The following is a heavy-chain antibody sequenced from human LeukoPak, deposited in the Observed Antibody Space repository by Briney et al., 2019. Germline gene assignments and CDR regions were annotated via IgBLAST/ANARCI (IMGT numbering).Heavy chain of an antibody. D-gene: IGHD2-15*01. Sequence: GGSLRLSCVASGFSFNSYAMYWVRQAPGKGLEWISGIFGSGGSAHYADSVKGRFTISRDNSKNTVYLQLDSLRVEDTAVYYCGKTTVGYSSGRYPGWPVDYWGQGALVTVSS. CDR1: GFSFNSYA. V-gene: IGHV3-23*01. CDR3: GKTTVGYSSGRYPGWPVDY. J-gene: IGHJ4*02. CDR2: IFGSGGSA.